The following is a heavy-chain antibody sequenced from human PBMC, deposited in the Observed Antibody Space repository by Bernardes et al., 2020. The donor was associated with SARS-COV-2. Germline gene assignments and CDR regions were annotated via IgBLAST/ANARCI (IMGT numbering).Heavy chain of an antibody. Sequence: GGSLRLSCAASGFTFEDYTMHWVRQVPWKGLEWVSLVSWDGSTTNYADSVKGRFIISRDSSRNTVHLQMDSLRKEDTALYYCATERQSLTVFGVGHDAFDFWGQGTMVTVSS. CDR2: VSWDGSTT. CDR3: ATERQSLTVFGVGHDAFDF. D-gene: IGHD3-3*01. V-gene: IGHV3-43*01. CDR1: GFTFEDYT. J-gene: IGHJ3*01.